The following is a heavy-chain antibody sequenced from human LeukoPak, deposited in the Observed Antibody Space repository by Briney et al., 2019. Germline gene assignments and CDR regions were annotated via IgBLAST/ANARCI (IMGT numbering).Heavy chain of an antibody. CDR2: VHYSGDT. J-gene: IGHJ4*02. V-gene: IGHV4-39*07. Sequence: SETLSLTCTVSGGSISITTYYWGWIRQSPGKGLEWIGSVHYSGDTYYNPPLKSRVTISVDTSKRQFSLKLSSMTAADTAVYYCARVHRVLRGIDYWGRGTLVTVSS. D-gene: IGHD3-10*01. CDR3: ARVHRVLRGIDY. CDR1: GGSISITTYY.